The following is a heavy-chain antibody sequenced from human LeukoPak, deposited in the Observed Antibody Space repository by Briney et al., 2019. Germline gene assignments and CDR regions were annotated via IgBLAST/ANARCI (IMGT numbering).Heavy chain of an antibody. CDR1: GFTFSNYW. CDR2: INLDGSNK. Sequence: GGSLRLSCAASGFTFSNYWMAWVRQAPGKGPEWVANINLDGSNKYYADSVKGRFTISRDNSKNTLYLQMNSLRAEDTAVYYCASSPGIAAAGTNQPYYYYGMDVWGQGTTVTVSS. J-gene: IGHJ6*02. V-gene: IGHV3-7*01. D-gene: IGHD6-13*01. CDR3: ASSPGIAAAGTNQPYYYYGMDV.